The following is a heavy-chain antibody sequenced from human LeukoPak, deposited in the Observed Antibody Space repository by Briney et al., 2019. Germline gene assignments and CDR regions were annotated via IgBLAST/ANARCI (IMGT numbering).Heavy chain of an antibody. CDR2: ISSNGGST. Sequence: GGSLRLSCSASGFTFTAYAMHWVRQAPGKGLEYVSAISSNGGSTYYADSVKGRFTISRDNSKNTVYLQVSSLRAEDTAVYFCVRAQTSYYYDSSSYYYDYWGQGTLVTVSS. CDR1: GFTFTAYA. V-gene: IGHV3-64D*06. J-gene: IGHJ4*02. D-gene: IGHD3-22*01. CDR3: VRAQTSYYYDSSSYYYDY.